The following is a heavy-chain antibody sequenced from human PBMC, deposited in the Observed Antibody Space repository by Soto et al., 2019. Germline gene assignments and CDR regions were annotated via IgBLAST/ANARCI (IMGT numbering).Heavy chain of an antibody. J-gene: IGHJ6*02. D-gene: IGHD2-2*01. V-gene: IGHV1-2*02. CDR1: GYTFTGYY. CDR2: ISAETGGT. Sequence: QVQLVQSGADVKTPGASVRVSCKASGYTFTGYYVHWVREAPGQGLEWMGWISAETGGTSYAQKFQGRVTLSRDTSINTAYLELSRLRFDDAAVYFCARERYQVISDGMDVWGQGTTVTVSS. CDR3: ARERYQVISDGMDV.